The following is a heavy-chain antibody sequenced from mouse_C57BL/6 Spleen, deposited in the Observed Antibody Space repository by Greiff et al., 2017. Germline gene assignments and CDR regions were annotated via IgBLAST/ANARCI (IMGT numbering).Heavy chain of an antibody. CDR1: GYTFTSYW. V-gene: IGHV1-69*01. CDR2: IDPSDSYT. CDR3: ARRIPSYYAMDY. D-gene: IGHD5-2*01. J-gene: IGHJ4*01. Sequence: QVQLKQPGAELVMPGASVKLSCKASGYTFTSYWMHWVKQRPGQGLEWIGEIDPSDSYTNYNQKFKGKSTLTVDKSSSTAYMQLSSLTSEDSAVYYCARRIPSYYAMDYWGQGTSVTVSS.